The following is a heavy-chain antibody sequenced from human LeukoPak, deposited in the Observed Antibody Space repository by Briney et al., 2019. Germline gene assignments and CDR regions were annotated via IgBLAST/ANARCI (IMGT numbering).Heavy chain of an antibody. Sequence: SQTLSLTCAISGDSVSNNNAAWNWIMQSPSRGLEWLGRTYYRSKWYTDYAVSVSSRITINPDASKNQFSLQLNSVTPEDTAVYYCASSSLRGSDAFDIWGQGTMVTVSS. V-gene: IGHV6-1*01. CDR2: TYYRSKWYT. CDR1: GDSVSNNNAA. J-gene: IGHJ3*02. D-gene: IGHD3-16*01. CDR3: ASSSLRGSDAFDI.